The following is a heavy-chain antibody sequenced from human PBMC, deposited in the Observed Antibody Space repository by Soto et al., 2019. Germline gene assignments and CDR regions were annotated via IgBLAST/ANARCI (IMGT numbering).Heavy chain of an antibody. Sequence: SETLSLTCTVSGGSISSGDYYWSWIRQPPGKGLEWIGYIYYSGSTYYNPSLKSRVTISVDTSKNQFSLKLSSVTAADTAVYYCARTPLGVVIWYYFDYWGQGTLVTVSS. J-gene: IGHJ4*02. CDR2: IYYSGST. V-gene: IGHV4-30-4*01. D-gene: IGHD3-3*01. CDR1: GGSISSGDYY. CDR3: ARTPLGVVIWYYFDY.